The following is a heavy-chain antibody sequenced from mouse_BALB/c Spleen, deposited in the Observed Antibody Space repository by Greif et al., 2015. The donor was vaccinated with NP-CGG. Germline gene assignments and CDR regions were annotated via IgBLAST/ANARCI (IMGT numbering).Heavy chain of an antibody. CDR2: IDTSDSYT. J-gene: IGHJ2*01. D-gene: IGHD1-1*01. V-gene: IGHV1-69*01. CDR3: ARSHYGSSYDY. Sequence: QVQLKQSGAELVMPGASVKMSCKASGYTFTDYWMHWVKQRPGQGLEWIGAIDTSDSYTSYNQKFKGKATLTVDESSSTAYMQLSSLTSEDSAVYYCARSHYGSSYDYWGQGTTLTVSS. CDR1: GYTFTDYW.